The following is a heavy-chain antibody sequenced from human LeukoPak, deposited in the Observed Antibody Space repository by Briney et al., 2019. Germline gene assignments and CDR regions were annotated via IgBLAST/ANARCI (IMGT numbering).Heavy chain of an antibody. D-gene: IGHD4-23*01. V-gene: IGHV4-39*07. CDR1: GGSISSSDYY. CDR2: IYYSVTT. Sequence: SETLSLTCTVSGGSISSSDYYWGWIRQPPGKGLEWIGSIYYSVTTYYNPSLKSRVTISVDTSKNQFSLKLNSVTAADTAVYYCARDRLRWPKIDYWGQGALVTVSS. CDR3: ARDRLRWPKIDY. J-gene: IGHJ4*02.